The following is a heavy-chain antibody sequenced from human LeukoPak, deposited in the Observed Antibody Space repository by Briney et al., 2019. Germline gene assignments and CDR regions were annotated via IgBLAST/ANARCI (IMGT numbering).Heavy chain of an antibody. CDR3: ARRRIQLWFRGFDP. D-gene: IGHD5-18*01. J-gene: IGHJ5*02. Sequence: PSETLSLTCTVSGGSISSSSYYWGWIRQPPGKGLEWIGSIYYSGSTYYNPSLKSRVTISVDTSKNQLSLKLSSVTAADTAVYYCARRRIQLWFRGFDPWGQGTLVTVSS. CDR1: GGSISSSSYY. CDR2: IYYSGST. V-gene: IGHV4-39*01.